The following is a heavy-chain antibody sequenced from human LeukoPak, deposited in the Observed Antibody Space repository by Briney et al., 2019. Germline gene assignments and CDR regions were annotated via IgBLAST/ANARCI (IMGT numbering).Heavy chain of an antibody. Sequence: TGGSLRLSCAASGFTFSKFWMSWVRQAPGKGLKWVANIKQEGSVQYHVDPVTGRFNISRDNAENSLYLQMNSLRVEDTGVYYCATSTEAAGSDWGQGTLVTVSS. CDR3: ATSTEAAGSD. J-gene: IGHJ4*02. CDR2: IKQEGSVQ. CDR1: GFTFSKFW. D-gene: IGHD6-13*01. V-gene: IGHV3-7*03.